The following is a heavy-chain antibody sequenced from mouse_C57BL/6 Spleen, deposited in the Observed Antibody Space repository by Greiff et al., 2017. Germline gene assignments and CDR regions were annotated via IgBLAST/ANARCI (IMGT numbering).Heavy chain of an antibody. J-gene: IGHJ1*03. CDR2: IWSGGST. CDR3: SRDDSTGHFAD. V-gene: IGHV2-2*01. D-gene: IGHD1-1*01. CDR1: GFSLTSYG. Sequence: QVQLQQSGPGLVQPSQSLSITCTVSGFSLTSYGVHWVSQYPGKGLEWLGVIWSGGSTDYNAAFLSRLSTCKDDSKTHVSYKMNSIQAADTAIDYCSRDDSTGHFADWGTGTTVTVSA.